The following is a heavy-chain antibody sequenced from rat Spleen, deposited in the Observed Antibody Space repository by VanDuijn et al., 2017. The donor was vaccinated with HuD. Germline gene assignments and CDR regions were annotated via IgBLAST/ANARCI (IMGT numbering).Heavy chain of an antibody. CDR3: ARSLMVIEDFDY. J-gene: IGHJ2*01. CDR1: GFTFSNYY. Sequence: EVRLVESGGGLVQPGRSMKLSCAASGFTFSNYYMAWVRQAPKQGLEWVASISYEGSTPYYGDSVKGRFTISRDYAKNTLYLQMNSLRSEDTATYYCARSLMVIEDFDYWGQGVMVTVSS. CDR2: ISYEGSTP. D-gene: IGHD1-12*03. V-gene: IGHV5-22*01.